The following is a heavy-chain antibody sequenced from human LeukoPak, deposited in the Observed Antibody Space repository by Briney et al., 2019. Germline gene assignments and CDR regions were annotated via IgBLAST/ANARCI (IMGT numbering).Heavy chain of an antibody. J-gene: IGHJ4*02. CDR1: GYTFTSYG. D-gene: IGHD3-10*01. CDR3: ARDRRGGSGSYRRFDY. CDR2: ISAYNGNT. Sequence: AAVKVSCKASGYTFTSYGISWVRQPPGQGLEWMGWISAYNGNTNYAQKLQGRVTMTTDTSTSTAYMELRSLRSDDTAVYYCARDRRGGSGSYRRFDYWGQGTLVTVSS. V-gene: IGHV1-18*01.